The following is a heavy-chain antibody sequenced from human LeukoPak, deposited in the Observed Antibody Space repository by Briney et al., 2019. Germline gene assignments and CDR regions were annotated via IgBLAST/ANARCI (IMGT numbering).Heavy chain of an antibody. CDR3: ARDRVESSGYYHYYGMDV. V-gene: IGHV4-4*07. D-gene: IGHD3-22*01. CDR1: GGSISTYY. CDR2: IYTSGYT. Sequence: SETLSLTCTVSGGSISTYYWSWIRQPAGKGLEWIGRIYTSGYTNYNPSLKSRVTLSVDTSKNQFSLKLSSVTAADTAVYYCARDRVESSGYYHYYGMDVWGQGTTVTVSS. J-gene: IGHJ6*02.